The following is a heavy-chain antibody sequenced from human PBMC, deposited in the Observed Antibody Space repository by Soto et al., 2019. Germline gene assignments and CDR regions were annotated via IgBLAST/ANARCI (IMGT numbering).Heavy chain of an antibody. J-gene: IGHJ4*02. CDR1: GATFSTLA. Sequence: QVQLVQSGTEVKKPGSSVKVSCKASGATFSTLAVSWVRQAPVQGLEWMGGIIPIFGRPVYAQKFQGRVTIPADEPTSIVYTELCSLSSEDTAVYYCARAPYADYAVPEPNYFDSWGQGTLVPVSS. CDR3: ARAPYADYAVPEPNYFDS. V-gene: IGHV1-69*01. CDR2: IIPIFGRP. D-gene: IGHD4-17*01.